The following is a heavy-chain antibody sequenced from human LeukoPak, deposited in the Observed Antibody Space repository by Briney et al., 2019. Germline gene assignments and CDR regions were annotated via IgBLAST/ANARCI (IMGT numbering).Heavy chain of an antibody. Sequence: PGGSLRLSCAASGFTFSSYAMHWVRQAPGKGLEWVSAISGSGGSTYYADSVKGRFTISRDNSKNTLYLQMNSLRAEDTAVYYCAKNSFKLRYYMDVWGKGTTVTVSS. D-gene: IGHD2-21*01. CDR1: GFTFSSYA. V-gene: IGHV3-23*01. J-gene: IGHJ6*03. CDR2: ISGSGGST. CDR3: AKNSFKLRYYMDV.